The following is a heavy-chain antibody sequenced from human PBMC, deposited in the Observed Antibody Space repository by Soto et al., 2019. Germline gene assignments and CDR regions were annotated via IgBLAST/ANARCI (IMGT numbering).Heavy chain of an antibody. J-gene: IGHJ6*02. Sequence: ASVKVSCKASGYTFTSYDINWVRQATGQGLEWMGWMNPNSGNTGYAQKFQGRVTMTRNTSISTAYMELSSLRSEDTAVYYCARKVLRYFDWLDYYGMDVWGQGTTVTVSS. CDR3: ARKVLRYFDWLDYYGMDV. D-gene: IGHD3-9*01. CDR1: GYTFTSYD. CDR2: MNPNSGNT. V-gene: IGHV1-8*01.